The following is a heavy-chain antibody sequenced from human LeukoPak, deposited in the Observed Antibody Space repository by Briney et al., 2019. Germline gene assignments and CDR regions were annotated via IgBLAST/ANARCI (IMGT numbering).Heavy chain of an antibody. V-gene: IGHV1-69*06. CDR3: SGAGEIYDLRGLGDGAFDI. J-gene: IGHJ3*02. D-gene: IGHD3-10*01. CDR2: IIPIFGTA. CDR1: GGTFSNYA. Sequence: GASVKVSCKASGGTFSNYAISWVRQAPGQGLEWMGGIIPIFGTANYAQKFQGRVTITADKSTSTAYMELSSLRSEDTAVYYCSGAGEIYDLRGLGDGAFDIWGQGTMVTVSS.